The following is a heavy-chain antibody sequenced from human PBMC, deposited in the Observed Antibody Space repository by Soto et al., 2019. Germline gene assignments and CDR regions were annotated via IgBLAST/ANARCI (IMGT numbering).Heavy chain of an antibody. V-gene: IGHV1-2*02. D-gene: IGHD1-1*01. J-gene: IGHJ4*02. CDR1: GYTFSDYY. Sequence: QVQLVQSGAEVRKPGASVKVSCKASGYTFSDYYIHWVRQAPGKGLAWMGWINPNSGGTKYAPKFQGGVTMTRDTSITTAYMELSRLRSGDTAVYYCAREPATAKPEGVDFWGQGTLVTVSS. CDR3: AREPATAKPEGVDF. CDR2: INPNSGGT.